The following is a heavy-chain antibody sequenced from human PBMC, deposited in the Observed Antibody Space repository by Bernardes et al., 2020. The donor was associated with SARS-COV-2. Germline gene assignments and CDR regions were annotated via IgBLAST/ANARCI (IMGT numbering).Heavy chain of an antibody. D-gene: IGHD6-25*01. CDR1: GFSFSGAW. V-gene: IGHV3-15*01. CDR2: IRSKSDGETT. J-gene: IGHJ4*02. Sequence: GGSLRLSCAASGFSFSGAWMSWVRQAPGKGLEWVARIRSKSDGETTDYAAPVKGTFTISRDDSKNKLYLQMNSLKTEDTAVYYCTTDRTARKAAQFDYWGQGTLVTVSS. CDR3: TTDRTARKAAQFDY.